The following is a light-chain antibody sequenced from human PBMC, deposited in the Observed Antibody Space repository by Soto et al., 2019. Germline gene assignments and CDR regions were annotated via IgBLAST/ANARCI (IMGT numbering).Light chain of an antibody. CDR3: QRYNNWPLT. Sequence: EVVLTQSPATLSLSPGERATLSCRASENVRTFVDWYQQKPGQAPRLPIYGASTRATGVPARFSGSGSGTEFTLTINSLQSEDFAVYYCQRYNNWPLTFGGGTKVDIK. CDR1: ENVRTF. V-gene: IGKV3-15*01. J-gene: IGKJ4*01. CDR2: GAS.